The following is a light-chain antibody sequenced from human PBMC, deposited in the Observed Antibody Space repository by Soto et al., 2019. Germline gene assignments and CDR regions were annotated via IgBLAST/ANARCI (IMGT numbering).Light chain of an antibody. CDR1: QSISSY. V-gene: IGKV1-39*01. CDR2: AAS. Sequence: DIQMTQSPPSLTASVGDRVTITCRASQSISSYLNWYQQKPGKAPKLLIYAASSLQSGVPSRFSGSGSGTDFTLTISSLQPEDFATYYCQQSYSTPTTFGGGTKVDIK. J-gene: IGKJ4*01. CDR3: QQSYSTPTT.